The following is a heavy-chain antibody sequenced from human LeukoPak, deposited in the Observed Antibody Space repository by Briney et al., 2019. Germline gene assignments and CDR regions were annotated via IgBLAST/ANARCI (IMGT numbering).Heavy chain of an antibody. CDR2: ISWNSGSI. V-gene: IGHV3-9*01. J-gene: IGHJ2*01. CDR1: GFTFDDYA. D-gene: IGHD1-26*01. CDR3: AKDASGSYGFWYFDL. Sequence: GGSLRLSCAASGFTFDDYAMHWVRQAPGKGLEWVSGISWNSGSIGYADSVKGRFTISRDNAKNSLYLQMNNLRAEDTALYYCAKDASGSYGFWYFDLWGRGTLVTVSS.